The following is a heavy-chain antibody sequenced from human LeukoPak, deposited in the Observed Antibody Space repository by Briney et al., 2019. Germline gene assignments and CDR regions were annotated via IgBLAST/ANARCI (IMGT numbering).Heavy chain of an antibody. J-gene: IGHJ4*02. CDR2: INHSGST. Sequence: PSETLSLTCAVYGGSFSGYYWSWIRQPPGKGPEWTGEINHSGSTNYNPSLKSRVTISVDTSKNQFSLKLSSVTAADTAVYYCARGVSSGWALYYFDYWGQGTLVTVSS. CDR1: GGSFSGYY. D-gene: IGHD6-19*01. V-gene: IGHV4-34*01. CDR3: ARGVSSGWALYYFDY.